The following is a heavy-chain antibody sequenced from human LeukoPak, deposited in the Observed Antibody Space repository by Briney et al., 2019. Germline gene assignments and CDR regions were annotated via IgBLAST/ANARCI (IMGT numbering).Heavy chain of an antibody. D-gene: IGHD3-22*01. CDR2: INPSGGST. CDR3: ARGPTVVVITDYYYYGMDV. J-gene: IGHJ6*02. CDR1: GYTFTSYY. V-gene: IGHV1-46*01. Sequence: ASVKVSCKASGYTFTSYYMNWVRQAPGQGLEWMGIINPSGGSTSYAQKFQGRVTMTRDTSTSTVYMELRSLRSEDTAVYYCARGPTVVVITDYYYYGMDVWGQGTTVTVSS.